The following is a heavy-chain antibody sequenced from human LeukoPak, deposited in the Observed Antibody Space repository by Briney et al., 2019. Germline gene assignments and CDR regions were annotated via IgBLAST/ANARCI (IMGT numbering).Heavy chain of an antibody. CDR1: GFTFSSYA. V-gene: IGHV3-23*01. CDR2: ISGSGGST. D-gene: IGHD2-15*01. CDR3: AKGEVVVAATRPDY. J-gene: IGHJ4*02. Sequence: TGGSLRLSCAASGFTFSSYAMSWVRQAPGKGLEWVSAISGSGGSTYYADSVKGRFTISRDNSKNTLYLQMNSLRAEDTAVYYCAKGEVVVAATRPDYWGQGTLVTVSS.